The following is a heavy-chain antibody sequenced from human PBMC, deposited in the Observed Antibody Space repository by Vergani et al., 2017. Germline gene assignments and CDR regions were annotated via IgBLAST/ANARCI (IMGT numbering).Heavy chain of an antibody. Sequence: QVQLQESGPGLVKPSQTLSLTCTVSGASINNDFYYWHWIRQPAGKGLEWIGRIYVSGITDYNSSLQSRVSMSVDTSKNQFSLTLTSVTAADTGVYYCAGDNKQLRRRAFDLSGQGTIVTVS. V-gene: IGHV4-61*02. D-gene: IGHD4-23*01. CDR2: IYVSGIT. CDR3: AGDNKQLRRRAFDL. J-gene: IGHJ3*01. CDR1: GASINNDFYY.